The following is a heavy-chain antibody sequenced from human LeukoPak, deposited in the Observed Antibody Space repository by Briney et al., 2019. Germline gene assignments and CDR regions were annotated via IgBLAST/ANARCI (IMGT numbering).Heavy chain of an antibody. J-gene: IGHJ5*02. V-gene: IGHV3-23*01. CDR3: AKEISYTSGWYGGWFDP. CDR1: GFTFSSYA. Sequence: GGSLRLSCAASGFTFSSYAMSWVRQAPGKGLEWVSVISGSGGSTYYADSVKGRFTISRDNSKNTLYLQMNSLRAEDTAVYYCAKEISYTSGWYGGWFDPWGQGTLVTVSS. D-gene: IGHD6-19*01. CDR2: ISGSGGST.